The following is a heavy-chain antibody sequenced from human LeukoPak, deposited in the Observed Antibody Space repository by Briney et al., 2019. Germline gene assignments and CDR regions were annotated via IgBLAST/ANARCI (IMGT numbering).Heavy chain of an antibody. Sequence: GESLKISCKGSGYSFTTYLIGWVRQMPGKGLEWMGIIYPSDSDTKYSPSFQGQVTISADKSISTAYLQWSSLKASDTAIYYCARSDSSGWPFDYWGQGTLVTVSS. V-gene: IGHV5-51*01. J-gene: IGHJ4*02. CDR1: GYSFTTYL. CDR3: ARSDSSGWPFDY. CDR2: IYPSDSDT. D-gene: IGHD6-19*01.